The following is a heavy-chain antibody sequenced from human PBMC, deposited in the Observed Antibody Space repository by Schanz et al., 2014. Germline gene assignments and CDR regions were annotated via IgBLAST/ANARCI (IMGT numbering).Heavy chain of an antibody. CDR3: ARGPIPIQGVPMDF. Sequence: QVQLVESGGGLVKPGGSLRLSCAASGFTFSDYYMSWIRQAPGKGLEWVSYISSSGSYTNYADSVKGRFTTSRDNSKDTLYLQMSGLTPEDTAVYYCARGPIPIQGVPMDFWGQGTLVTVSS. D-gene: IGHD3-10*01. V-gene: IGHV3-11*06. CDR1: GFTFSDYY. CDR2: ISSSGSYT. J-gene: IGHJ4*02.